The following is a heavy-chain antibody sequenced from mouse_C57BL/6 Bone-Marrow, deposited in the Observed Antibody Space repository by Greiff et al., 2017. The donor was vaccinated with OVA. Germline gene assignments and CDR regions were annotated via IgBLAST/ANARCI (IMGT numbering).Heavy chain of an antibody. D-gene: IGHD2-1*01. CDR2: IRNKANGYTT. V-gene: IGHV7-3*01. CDR1: GFTFTDYY. J-gene: IGHJ4*01. Sequence: EVKLVESGGGLVQPGGSLSLSCAASGFTFTDYYMSWVRQPPGKALEWLGFIRNKANGYTTEYSASVKGRFTISRDNSQSILYLQMNALRAEDSATYYCARYKGLLWYPYYYAMDYWGQGTSVTVSS. CDR3: ARYKGLLWYPYYYAMDY.